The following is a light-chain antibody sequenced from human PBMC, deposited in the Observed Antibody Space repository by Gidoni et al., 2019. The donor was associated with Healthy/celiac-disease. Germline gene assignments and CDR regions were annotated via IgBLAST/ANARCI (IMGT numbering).Light chain of an antibody. J-gene: IGLJ2*01. CDR2: LNSDGSH. CDR1: SGHSSSA. Sequence: HLVLTQSPSASASLGASVTLTCTLSSGHSSSAIAWHQQQPEKGPRYLMKLNSDGSHSKGDGIPDRFSGSSSGAERYLTISSLQSEDEADYYCQTWGTGIVVFGGGTKLTVL. CDR3: QTWGTGIVV. V-gene: IGLV4-69*01.